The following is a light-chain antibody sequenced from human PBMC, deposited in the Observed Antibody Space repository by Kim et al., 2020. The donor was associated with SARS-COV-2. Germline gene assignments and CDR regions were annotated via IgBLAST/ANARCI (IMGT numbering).Light chain of an antibody. CDR1: QEISRW. CDR2: EAS. Sequence: ATVGDRGTNTCRGSQEISRWLGWYQQKPGKAPKGLIYEASNLQSGVPSRFSGSGSGTDFTLTINSLQPEDFATYYCQQTHSFPLTFGGGTKVDIK. CDR3: QQTHSFPLT. J-gene: IGKJ4*01. V-gene: IGKV1D-12*01.